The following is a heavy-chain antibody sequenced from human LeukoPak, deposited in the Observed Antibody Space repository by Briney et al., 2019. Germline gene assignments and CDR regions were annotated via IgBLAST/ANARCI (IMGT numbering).Heavy chain of an antibody. D-gene: IGHD4-17*01. V-gene: IGHV3-53*01. Sequence: GGSLRLSCAASGFSVSSTYMNWFRQPPGKGLEWISTLYRDGTTYYADYVKGRFTISRDNSKNTLYLQMNSQRAEDTAIYYCARDSGDGDYEPLDYWGQGTLVTVSS. J-gene: IGHJ4*02. CDR3: ARDSGDGDYEPLDY. CDR1: GFSVSSTY. CDR2: LYRDGTT.